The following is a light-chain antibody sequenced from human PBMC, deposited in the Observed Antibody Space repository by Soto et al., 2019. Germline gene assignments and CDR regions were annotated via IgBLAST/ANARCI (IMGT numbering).Light chain of an antibody. CDR2: DVS. J-gene: IGLJ1*01. CDR3: SSYTISSTLV. V-gene: IGLV2-14*01. Sequence: QSALTQPASVSGSPGQSITISCTGTSSDVGGYNYVSWYQQHPGKAPKLMIYDVSNRPSGVSNRFSGSKSGNTASLTISGLQAEYEADYYCSSYTISSTLVFGTGTKLTVL. CDR1: SSDVGGYNY.